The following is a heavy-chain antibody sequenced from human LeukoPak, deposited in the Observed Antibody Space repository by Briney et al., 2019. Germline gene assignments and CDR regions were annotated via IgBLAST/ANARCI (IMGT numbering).Heavy chain of an antibody. V-gene: IGHV4-59*01. D-gene: IGHD3-22*01. CDR2: IYYSGST. Sequence: KPSETLSLTCTVSGGSISSYYWNCIRQPPGKRLEWIWYIYYSGSTNYNPALTSRVTISVDTSKIQFSLKLSSVTAADTAVYYCARGADSSGYYSIFYFDYWGQGTLVTVSS. CDR3: ARGADSSGYYSIFYFDY. J-gene: IGHJ4*02. CDR1: GGSISSYY.